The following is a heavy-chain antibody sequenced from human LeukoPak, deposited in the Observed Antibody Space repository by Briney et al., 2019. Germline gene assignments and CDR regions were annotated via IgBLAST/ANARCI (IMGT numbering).Heavy chain of an antibody. CDR3: ARYGGYSYGYLDY. Sequence: GGSLRLSCAASGFTVSSNYMSWVRQAPGKGLEWVSVIYSGGSTYYADSVKGRFTISRDNSKNTLYLQMNSLRAEDTAVYYCARYGGYSYGYLDYWGQGTLVTVSS. J-gene: IGHJ4*02. V-gene: IGHV3-53*01. D-gene: IGHD5-18*01. CDR2: IYSGGST. CDR1: GFTVSSNY.